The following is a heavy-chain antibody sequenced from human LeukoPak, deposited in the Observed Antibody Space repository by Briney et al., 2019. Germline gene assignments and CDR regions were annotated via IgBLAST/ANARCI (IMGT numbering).Heavy chain of an antibody. V-gene: IGHV4-61*02. CDR3: ARAQGYYFDY. CDR2: IHTSGST. J-gene: IGHJ4*02. CDR1: GGSISSGSYY. Sequence: SQTLSLTCTVSGGSISSGSYYWSWIRQPAGKGLEWIGRIHTSGSTNYNPSLKSRVTISVDTSKNQFSLKLSSVTAADTAVYYCARAQGYYFDYWGQGTLVTVSS.